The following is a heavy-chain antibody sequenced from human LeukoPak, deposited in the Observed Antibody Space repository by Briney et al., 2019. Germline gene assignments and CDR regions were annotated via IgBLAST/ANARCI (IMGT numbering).Heavy chain of an antibody. CDR1: GFTFDDYA. Sequence: GGSLRLSCAASGFTFDDYAMHWVRQATGKGLEWVSGILRNSGSIGYADSVKGRFTISRDDAKNSLYLQMNSRRAEDTALYYCVKDGGRDTAAAYYWGQGTLVSVSS. J-gene: IGHJ4*02. CDR2: ILRNSGSI. V-gene: IGHV3-9*01. CDR3: VKDGGRDTAAAYY. D-gene: IGHD6-13*01.